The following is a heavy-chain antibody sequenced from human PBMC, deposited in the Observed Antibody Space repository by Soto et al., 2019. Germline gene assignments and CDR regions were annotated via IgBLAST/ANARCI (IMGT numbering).Heavy chain of an antibody. CDR2: INMDGSST. Sequence: EVQLVESGGGLVQPGGSLRLSCAASGCTFSGAWLHWVRQAAGTGLVWVSRINMDGSSTNYADSVKGRFTISRDNAKNTLYLQMNSLRVDDTAVYYCARGPRGLYHHDYWGQGALSTVSS. V-gene: IGHV3-74*01. D-gene: IGHD2-2*01. CDR1: GCTFSGAW. J-gene: IGHJ4*02. CDR3: ARGPRGLYHHDY.